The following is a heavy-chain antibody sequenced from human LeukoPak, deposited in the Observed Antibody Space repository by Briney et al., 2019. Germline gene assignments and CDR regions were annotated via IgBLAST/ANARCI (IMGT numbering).Heavy chain of an antibody. CDR1: GGSISSCY. J-gene: IGHJ4*02. V-gene: IGHV4-59*01. Sequence: SETLSLTCTGSGGSISSCYWSWIRQPPGKRLEWIGYIYYSGSTNYNPSLKSRVTISVDTSKNQFSLKLSSVTAADTAVYYCARVRALSYYDSSGDLYYFDYWGQGTLVTVSS. D-gene: IGHD3-22*01. CDR3: ARVRALSYYDSSGDLYYFDY. CDR2: IYYSGST.